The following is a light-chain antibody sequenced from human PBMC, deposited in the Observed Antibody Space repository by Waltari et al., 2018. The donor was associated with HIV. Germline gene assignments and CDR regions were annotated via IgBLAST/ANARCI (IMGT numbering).Light chain of an antibody. CDR3: FSYAGIYTYV. CDR2: DVS. CDR1: SSDVGGYNY. V-gene: IGLV2-11*01. Sequence: QSALTQPRSVPGSPGPSVTISCTGTSSDVGGYNYVSWYQQPPGKAPQLMLYDVSKRPSGVPDLFSGSNAGNASSLTISGLQADEEAYYYCFSYAGIYTYVFGTGTKVTVL. J-gene: IGLJ1*01.